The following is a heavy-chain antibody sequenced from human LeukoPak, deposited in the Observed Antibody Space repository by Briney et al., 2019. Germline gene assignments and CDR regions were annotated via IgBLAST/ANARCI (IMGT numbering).Heavy chain of an antibody. V-gene: IGHV3-48*01. CDR1: GFTFSSYS. CDR3: ARGGVPAAFDY. J-gene: IGHJ4*02. D-gene: IGHD2-2*01. CDR2: ISSSSSTI. Sequence: GGSLRLSCAASGFTFSSYSMNWVRQAPGKGLEWVSYISSSSSTIYYADSVKGRSTISRDNAKNSLYLQMNSLRAEDTAVYYCARGGVPAAFDYWGQGTLVTVSS.